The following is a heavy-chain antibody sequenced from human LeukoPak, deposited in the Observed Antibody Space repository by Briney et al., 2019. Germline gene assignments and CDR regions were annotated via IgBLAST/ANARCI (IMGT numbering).Heavy chain of an antibody. V-gene: IGHV3-21*01. J-gene: IGHJ4*02. CDR2: ISSSSSYI. D-gene: IGHD6-19*01. CDR3: ARGGSSGPLGN. CDR1: GFTFSSYA. Sequence: GGSLRLSCAASGFTFSSYAMHWVRQAPGKGLEWVSSISSSSSYIYYADSVKGRFTISRDNAKNSLYLQMNSLRAEDTAVYYCARGGSSGPLGNWGQGTLVTVSS.